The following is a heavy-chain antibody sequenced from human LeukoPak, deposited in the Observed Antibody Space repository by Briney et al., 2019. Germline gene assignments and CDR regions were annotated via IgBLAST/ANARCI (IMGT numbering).Heavy chain of an antibody. J-gene: IGHJ5*02. V-gene: IGHV4-39*01. Sequence: SETLSLTCTVSGDSISSLSYYWGWIRQPPGKGLELIGGMRYNGDTYYNPSLKSRVTISVDTSRNQFSLKLTSLTAADTAVYYCARGPKRLYPSWFDPWGQGTLVTVSS. CDR3: ARGPKRLYPSWFDP. CDR1: GDSISSLSYY. D-gene: IGHD5/OR15-5a*01. CDR2: MRYNGDT.